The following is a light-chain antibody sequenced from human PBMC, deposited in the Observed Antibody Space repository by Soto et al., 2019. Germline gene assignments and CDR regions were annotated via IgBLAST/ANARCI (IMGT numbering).Light chain of an antibody. V-gene: IGKV3-11*01. CDR2: EAS. CDR1: QSVSSY. CDR3: QQRSNWPLT. J-gene: IGKJ4*01. Sequence: EIVLTQSPATLSLSPGERATLSCRASQSVSSYLAWYQQKPGQAPRLLIYEASNRATGIPPGFSGSGSGTDFTLTISSLEPEDFAVYSCQQRSNWPLTFGGGTKVEVK.